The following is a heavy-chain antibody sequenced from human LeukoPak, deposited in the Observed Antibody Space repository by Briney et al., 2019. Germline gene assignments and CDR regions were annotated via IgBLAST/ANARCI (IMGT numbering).Heavy chain of an antibody. J-gene: IGHJ4*02. Sequence: ASVRVSCKASGYTFTSFDINWVRQATGQGPEWMGWMNPSSGDTGYAQKFQGRVTFTRDTSTNTAYMELSSLTSEDTAVYYCATPTMRGPSYGYVRLLNWDQGSLVTVSS. CDR3: ATPTMRGPSYGYVRLLN. D-gene: IGHD5-18*01. CDR1: GYTFTSFD. V-gene: IGHV1-8*03. CDR2: MNPSSGDT.